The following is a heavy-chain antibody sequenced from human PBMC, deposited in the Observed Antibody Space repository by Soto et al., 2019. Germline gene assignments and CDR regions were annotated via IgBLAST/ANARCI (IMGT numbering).Heavy chain of an antibody. D-gene: IGHD4-17*01. CDR2: ISGSGGST. CDR1: VFTFSIYA. Sequence: EVQLLESGGGLVQPGGSRRLSCAASVFTFSIYAMNWVRQAPGKGLEWVSVISGSGGSTYYADSVKGRFTISRDNSKNTLYLQMNGLSAEDTAVYYCARRTVGWYFDLWGRGTLVTVSS. CDR3: ARRTVGWYFDL. J-gene: IGHJ2*01. V-gene: IGHV3-23*01.